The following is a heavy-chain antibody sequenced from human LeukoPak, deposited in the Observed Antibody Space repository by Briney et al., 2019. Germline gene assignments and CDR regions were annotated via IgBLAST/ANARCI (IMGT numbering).Heavy chain of an antibody. V-gene: IGHV3-7*01. CDR2: IKQDGSEK. CDR3: ARDEVVPAAIRYYYYYMDV. Sequence: AGGSLRLSCAASGFTFSSYWMSWVRQAPGKGLEWVANIKQDGSEKYYVDSVKGRFTISRDNAKNSLYLQMNSLRAEDTAVYYCARDEVVPAAIRYYYYYMDVWGKGTTVTVSS. J-gene: IGHJ6*03. D-gene: IGHD2-2*02. CDR1: GFTFSSYW.